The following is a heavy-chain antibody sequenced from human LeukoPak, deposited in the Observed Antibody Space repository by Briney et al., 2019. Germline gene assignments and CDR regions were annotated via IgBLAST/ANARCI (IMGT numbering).Heavy chain of an antibody. CDR1: GYTFTGYY. Sequence: ASVTVSCMASGYTFTGYYMHWVRQAPGQGLEWMGWINPNSGGTNYVQKLQGRVTMPRTTSISTAYMELSRLRSDDTAVYYCARDVNDSNFDYGGQGTLVTVSS. V-gene: IGHV1-2*02. D-gene: IGHD3-22*01. CDR2: INPNSGGT. CDR3: ARDVNDSNFDY. J-gene: IGHJ4*02.